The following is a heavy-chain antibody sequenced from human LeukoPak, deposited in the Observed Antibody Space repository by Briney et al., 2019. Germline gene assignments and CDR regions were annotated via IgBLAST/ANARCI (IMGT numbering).Heavy chain of an antibody. CDR3: ASGTGYYDSSGYDY. Sequence: AGGSLRLSCAASGFTFSSYSMNWVRQAPGKGLEWVSYISSSSSTIYYADSVKGRFTISRDNAKNSLYLQMNSLRAEDTAVYYCASGTGYYDSSGYDYWGQGTLVTVSS. CDR2: ISSSSSTI. V-gene: IGHV3-48*01. D-gene: IGHD3-22*01. J-gene: IGHJ4*02. CDR1: GFTFSSYS.